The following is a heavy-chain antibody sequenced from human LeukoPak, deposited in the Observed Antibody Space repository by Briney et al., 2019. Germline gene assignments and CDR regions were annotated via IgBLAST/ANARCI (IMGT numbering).Heavy chain of an antibody. CDR3: ARLTDSSSWYSHYYGMDV. D-gene: IGHD6-13*01. J-gene: IGHJ6*02. CDR2: IYNTGST. V-gene: IGHV4-39*07. CDR1: GGSISSSSYY. Sequence: SETLSLTCTVSGGSISSSSYYWGWIRQPPGKGLEWIGSIYNTGSTFYNPSLKSRVTMSVDTSKNQFSLKLSSVTAADTAVYYCARLTDSSSWYSHYYGMDVWGQGTTVTVSS.